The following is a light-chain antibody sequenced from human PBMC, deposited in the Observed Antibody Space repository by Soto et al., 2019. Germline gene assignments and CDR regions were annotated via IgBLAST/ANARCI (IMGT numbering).Light chain of an antibody. CDR1: QSINSRS. Sequence: DIVLTQSPGTLSLSPGERATLSCGASQSINSRSLAWYQQKPGQAPRLLIYDASSGATGIPDRFSASGSGTDFTLTISSLEPEDFAVYYCQQYVASPYTFGQGTKVDIK. CDR3: QQYVASPYT. V-gene: IGKV3-20*01. J-gene: IGKJ2*01. CDR2: DAS.